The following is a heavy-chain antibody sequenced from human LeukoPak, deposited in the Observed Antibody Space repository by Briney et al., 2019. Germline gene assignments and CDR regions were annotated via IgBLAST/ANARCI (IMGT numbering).Heavy chain of an antibody. CDR3: ARSGRNRVSWFDP. J-gene: IGHJ5*02. CDR2: IYTSGST. V-gene: IGHV4-61*02. D-gene: IGHD1-26*01. CDR1: GGSISSGSYY. Sequence: SETLSLTCTVSGGSISSGSYYWSWIRQPAGKGLEWIGRIYTSGSTNYNPSLKSRVTMSVDTSKNQFSLKLSSVTAADTAVYYCARSGRNRVSWFDPWGQGTLVTVSS.